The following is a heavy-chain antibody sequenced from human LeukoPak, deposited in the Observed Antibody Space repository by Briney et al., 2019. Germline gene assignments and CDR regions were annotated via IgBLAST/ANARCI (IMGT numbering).Heavy chain of an antibody. CDR1: GGSISSGGYY. CDR3: ASSSSSWYYFDY. CDR2: IYYSGST. V-gene: IGHV4-31*03. D-gene: IGHD6-13*01. J-gene: IGHJ4*02. Sequence: SETLSLTCTVSGGSISSGGYYWSWIRQHPGTGLEWIGYIYYSGSTYYNPSLKSRVTISVDTSKNQFSLKLSSVTAADTAVYYCASSSSSWYYFDYWGQGTLVTVSS.